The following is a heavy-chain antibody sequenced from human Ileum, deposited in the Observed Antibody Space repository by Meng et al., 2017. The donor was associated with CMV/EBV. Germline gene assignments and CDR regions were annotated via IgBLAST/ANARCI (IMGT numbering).Heavy chain of an antibody. CDR1: GGTFTGYY. CDR2: IKVDNGRT. CDR3: ARDPGCDEPSCYGTGWDL. V-gene: IGHV1-2*02. D-gene: IGHD2-2*01. Sequence: ASVKVSCKSAGGTFTGYYMHWLRRAPGQGLEWRGWIKVDNGRTDYAQKFQGRVTLTRDTSINTAYMELNMLRHDDTAGYYCARDPGCDEPSCYGTGWDLWGQGTLVTVSS. J-gene: IGHJ5*02.